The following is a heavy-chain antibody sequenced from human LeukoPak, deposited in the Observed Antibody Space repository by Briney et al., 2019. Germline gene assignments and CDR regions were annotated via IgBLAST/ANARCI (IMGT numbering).Heavy chain of an antibody. D-gene: IGHD3-3*02. CDR2: IYHSGST. CDR3: ASGALGLRIDL. Sequence: SETLSLTCAVYGGSFSGYYWSWIRQPPGKGLEWIGEIYHSGSTNYNPSLKSRVTISVDKSKNQFSLKLSSVTAADTAVYYCASGALGLRIDLWGRGTLVTVSS. V-gene: IGHV4-34*01. J-gene: IGHJ2*01. CDR1: GGSFSGYY.